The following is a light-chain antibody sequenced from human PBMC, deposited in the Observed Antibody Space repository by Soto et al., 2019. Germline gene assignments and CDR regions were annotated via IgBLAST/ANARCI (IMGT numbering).Light chain of an antibody. CDR2: GAT. CDR1: QSISSW. V-gene: IGKV1-5*01. CDR3: QHYKMYSPWT. Sequence: DIQMTQSPSTLSASVGDRVTITCRASQSISSWLAWYQQKPGKAPNVLISGATTLQSGVPSRFSGSGSGTEFTLTISSLQPDDFATYYCQHYKMYSPWTFGQGTKVDIK. J-gene: IGKJ1*01.